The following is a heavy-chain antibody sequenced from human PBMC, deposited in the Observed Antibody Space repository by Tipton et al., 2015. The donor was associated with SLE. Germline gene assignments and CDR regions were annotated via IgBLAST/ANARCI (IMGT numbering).Heavy chain of an antibody. CDR3: ARGQGYYYGSGLYFDY. CDR2: INHSGST. J-gene: IGHJ4*02. Sequence: TLSLTCAVYGGSFSGYYWSWIRQPPGKGLEWIGEINHSGSTNYNPSLKSRVTISVDTSKNQFSLKLSSVTAADTAVYYCARGQGYYYGSGLYFDYWGQGTLVTVSS. D-gene: IGHD3-10*01. V-gene: IGHV4-34*01. CDR1: GGSFSGYY.